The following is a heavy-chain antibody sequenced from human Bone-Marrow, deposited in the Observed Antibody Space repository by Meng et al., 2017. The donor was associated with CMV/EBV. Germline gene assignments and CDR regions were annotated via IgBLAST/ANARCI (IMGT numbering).Heavy chain of an antibody. Sequence: GESLKISCAASGFTFSSYGMHWVRQAPGKGLEWVAVIWYDGSNKYYADSVKGRFTISRDNSKNTLYLQMNSLRAEDTAVYYCAKSWGYCSSTSCYGGGMDVWSQGTTVTVSS. CDR1: GFTFSSYG. CDR2: IWYDGSNK. V-gene: IGHV3-33*06. J-gene: IGHJ6*02. CDR3: AKSWGYCSSTSCYGGGMDV. D-gene: IGHD2-2*01.